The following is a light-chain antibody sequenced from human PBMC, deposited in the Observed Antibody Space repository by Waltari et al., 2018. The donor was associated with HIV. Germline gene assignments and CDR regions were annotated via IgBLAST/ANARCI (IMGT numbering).Light chain of an antibody. CDR3: QSYDISLTGLWV. Sequence: SVLTPPPSVSGAPGQSVSISCSGNASNTGAGFDVHWYRQSPGTAPKLVIFGDTVRPSGITDRFSGSRSLNSVSLDISGLRAEDAGDYYCQSYDISLTGLWVFGGGTKLTVL. CDR2: GDT. V-gene: IGLV1-40*01. CDR1: ASNTGAGFD. J-gene: IGLJ3*02.